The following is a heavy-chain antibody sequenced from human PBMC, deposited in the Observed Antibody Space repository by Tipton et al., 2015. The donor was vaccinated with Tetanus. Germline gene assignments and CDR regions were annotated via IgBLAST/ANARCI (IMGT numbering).Heavy chain of an antibody. CDR3: ARSRGETRVYYAIAF. CDR1: GGSFSTYI. J-gene: IGHJ4*02. D-gene: IGHD3-22*01. CDR2: IIPIFGTI. V-gene: IGHV1-69*06. Sequence: QLVQSGAEVKKHGSSVKVSCKTSGGSFSTYITSWVRQAPGQGLEWMGGIIPIFGTITYAQKFQGRVTISADKSTNTAYMELSSLTSEDTAVYYCARSRGETRVYYAIAFWGQGTLVTVSS.